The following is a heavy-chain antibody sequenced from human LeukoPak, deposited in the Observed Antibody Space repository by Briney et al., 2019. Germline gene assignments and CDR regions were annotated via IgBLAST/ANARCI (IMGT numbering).Heavy chain of an antibody. CDR2: ISSSSSYI. D-gene: IGHD3-10*01. Sequence: GGSLRLSCAASGFTFSSYSMNWVRQAPGKGLEWVSSISSSSSYIYYADSVKGRFTISRDNAKNSLYLQMNGLRAEDTAVYYCARVTMVRGVTPIWGQGTMVTVSS. CDR3: ARVTMVRGVTPI. J-gene: IGHJ3*02. V-gene: IGHV3-21*01. CDR1: GFTFSSYS.